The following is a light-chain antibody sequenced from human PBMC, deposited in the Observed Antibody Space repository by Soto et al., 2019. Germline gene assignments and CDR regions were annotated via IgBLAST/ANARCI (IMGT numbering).Light chain of an antibody. CDR1: SSDVGAYNY. J-gene: IGLJ1*01. V-gene: IGLV2-14*01. CDR2: DVC. Sequence: QSALTQPASVSGSPGQSITISCTGTSSDVGAYNYVSWFQQHPGKAPKLMIYDVCNRPSGVSDRFSGSKSGNTASLTISGLQPEDEADYYCCSYTTSSTYVFGTGTKVTVL. CDR3: CSYTTSSTYV.